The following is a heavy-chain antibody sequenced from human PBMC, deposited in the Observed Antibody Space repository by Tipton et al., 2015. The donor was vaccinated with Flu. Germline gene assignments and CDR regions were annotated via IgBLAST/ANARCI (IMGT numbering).Heavy chain of an antibody. V-gene: IGHV4-34*01. CDR3: ARRSIWNYGGLAAFDI. CDR2: INQSGST. CDR1: GGSFSAYQ. D-gene: IGHD1-7*01. Sequence: GLVKPSETLSLTYAVYGGSFSAYQWTWIRQSPGKGLEWIGEINQSGSTKYNPSLKSRVSMSVDTSENQFSLRLTSVTAADTAIYYCARRSIWNYGGLAAFDIWGQGTKVTVSS. J-gene: IGHJ3*02.